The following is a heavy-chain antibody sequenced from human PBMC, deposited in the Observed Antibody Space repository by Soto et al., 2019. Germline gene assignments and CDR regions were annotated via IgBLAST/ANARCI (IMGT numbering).Heavy chain of an antibody. Sequence: SETLSLTCLVSGDSISSFSDYWAWIRQPPGKGLEWIASIESSGPTFYNPSLKSRVTISVDRSKNQFSLKLSSVTAADTAVYYCARVPTPWGQGTLVTVSS. CDR2: IESSGPT. CDR3: ARVPTP. V-gene: IGHV4-39*07. D-gene: IGHD2-2*01. J-gene: IGHJ5*02. CDR1: GDSISSFSDY.